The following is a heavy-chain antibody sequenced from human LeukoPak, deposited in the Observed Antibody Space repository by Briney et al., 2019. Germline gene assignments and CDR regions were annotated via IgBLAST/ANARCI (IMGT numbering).Heavy chain of an antibody. CDR2: IHYGGST. CDR1: GGSISSNSYY. CDR3: AGQPYGDYSANWFDP. Sequence: SETLSLTCTVSGGSISSNSYYWAWIRQSPGKRLEWMGSIHYGGSTYENPSLKSRVTISVDTSKNQFSLNLIYVTAADTAVYYCAGQPYGDYSANWFDPWGQGTLVTVSA. J-gene: IGHJ5*02. V-gene: IGHV4-39*01. D-gene: IGHD4-17*01.